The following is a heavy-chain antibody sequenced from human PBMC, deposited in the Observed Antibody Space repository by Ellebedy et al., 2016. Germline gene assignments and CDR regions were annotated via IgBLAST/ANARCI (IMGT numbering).Heavy chain of an antibody. J-gene: IGHJ4*02. CDR3: AAGGGYRFDY. Sequence: GGSLRLSXAASGFTFRNYAMYWVRQTPEKGLEWVSTVIASGSSTYYADSVKGRFTISRDNSKNTLYLQMDSLRADDTAVYYCAAGGGYRFDYWGQGTLVVVSS. V-gene: IGHV3-23*01. CDR2: VIASGSST. D-gene: IGHD5-12*01. CDR1: GFTFRNYA.